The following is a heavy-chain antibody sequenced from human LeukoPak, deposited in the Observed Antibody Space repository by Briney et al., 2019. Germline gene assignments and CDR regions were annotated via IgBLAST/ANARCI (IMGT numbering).Heavy chain of an antibody. CDR3: ATTAMVYSFSFDY. D-gene: IGHD2-8*01. J-gene: IGHJ4*02. CDR1: GYTLTELS. V-gene: IGHV1-24*01. CDR2: FDPEDGET. Sequence: ASVKVSCKVSGYTLTELSMHWVRQAPGKGLEWMGGFDPEDGETIYAQKFQGRVTMTEDTTTDTAYMELSSLRSEDTAVYYCATTAMVYSFSFDYWGQGTLVTVSS.